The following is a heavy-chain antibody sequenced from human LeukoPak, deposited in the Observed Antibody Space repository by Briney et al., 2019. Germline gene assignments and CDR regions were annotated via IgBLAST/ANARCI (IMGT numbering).Heavy chain of an antibody. V-gene: IGHV4-59*08. CDR2: IYYSGST. Sequence: SETLSLTCTVSGGSISSYYWSWIRQPPGKGLERIGYIYYSGSTNYNPSLKSRVTISVDTSKNQFSLKLSSVTAADTAVYYCARHSASYYAFDIWGQGTMVTVSS. CDR1: GGSISSYY. J-gene: IGHJ3*02. CDR3: ARHSASYYAFDI. D-gene: IGHD1-26*01.